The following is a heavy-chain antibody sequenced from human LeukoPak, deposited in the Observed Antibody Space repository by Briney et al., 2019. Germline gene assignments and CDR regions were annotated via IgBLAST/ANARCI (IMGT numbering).Heavy chain of an antibody. J-gene: IGHJ5*02. CDR1: GYSIRSGYH. D-gene: IGHD5-24*01. CDR2: IYQSGST. CDR3: ARLKTQMATIFRVKETNWFDP. Sequence: SETLSLTCSVSGYSIRSGYHWAWFRQAPGKGLEWMGSIYQSGSTYDNLSLKSRVTLSVDTSRNQFSLKLSSVTAADTAVYYCARLKTQMATIFRVKETNWFDPWGQGTLVTVSS. V-gene: IGHV4-38-2*02.